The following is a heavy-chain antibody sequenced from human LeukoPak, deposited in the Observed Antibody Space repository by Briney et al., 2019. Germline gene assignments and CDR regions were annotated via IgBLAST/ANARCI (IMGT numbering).Heavy chain of an antibody. Sequence: ASVKVSCTASDYTFMAYGVSWVRQAPGQGLEWMGWISAYNGDTNSVKKFQDRVAMTTDTSTSTAYMELRNLRSDAPAVYYCARDSFGSRGYFDFWGRGTLVTVSS. CDR1: DYTFMAYG. V-gene: IGHV1-18*01. CDR3: ARDSFGSRGYFDF. CDR2: ISAYNGDT. J-gene: IGHJ2*01. D-gene: IGHD3-10*01.